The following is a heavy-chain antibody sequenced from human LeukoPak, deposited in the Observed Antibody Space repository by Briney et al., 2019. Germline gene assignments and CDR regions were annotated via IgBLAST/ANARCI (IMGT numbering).Heavy chain of an antibody. CDR2: INHSGST. D-gene: IGHD3-9*01. CDR3: ARGGVVRYFDWFAY. Sequence: PSETLSLTCAVYGGSFSGYYWSWIRQPPGKGLEWIGEINHSGSTNYDPSLKRRVTLSVDTSKNQFSLKLSSVAAANTAVYYCARGGVVRYFDWFAYWGQGTLVTVSS. J-gene: IGHJ4*02. V-gene: IGHV4-34*01. CDR1: GGSFSGYY.